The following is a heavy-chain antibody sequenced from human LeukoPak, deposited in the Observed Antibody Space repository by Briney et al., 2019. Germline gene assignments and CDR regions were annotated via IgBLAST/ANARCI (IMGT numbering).Heavy chain of an antibody. D-gene: IGHD5-18*01. V-gene: IGHV4-39*07. CDR3: ARESLQLWLRGYFDY. Sequence: KPSETLSLTCTVSGGSISSSSYYWGWIRQPPGKGLEWIGSIYYSGSTNYNPSLKSRVTMSVDTSKNQFSLKLSSVTAADTAVYYCARESLQLWLRGYFDYWGQGTLVTVSS. CDR1: GGSISSSSYY. J-gene: IGHJ4*02. CDR2: IYYSGST.